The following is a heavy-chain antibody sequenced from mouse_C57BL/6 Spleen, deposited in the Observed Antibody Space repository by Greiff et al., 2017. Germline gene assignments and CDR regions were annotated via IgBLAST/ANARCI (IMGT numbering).Heavy chain of an antibody. CDR2: IYPGSGST. V-gene: IGHV1-55*01. CDR3: ANMDYYYGYFDY. Sequence: QVQLQQPGAELVKPGASVKLSCKASGYTFTSYWITWVKQSPGQGLEWIGDIYPGSGSTNYNEKFKSKDTLTVDTTSSTDYMQHSRLTSEDSAVYYSANMDYYYGYFDYWGQGTTLTVSS. CDR1: GYTFTSYW. J-gene: IGHJ2*01. D-gene: IGHD1-1*01.